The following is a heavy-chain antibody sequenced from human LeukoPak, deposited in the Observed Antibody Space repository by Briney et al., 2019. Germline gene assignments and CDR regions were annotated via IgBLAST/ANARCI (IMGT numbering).Heavy chain of an antibody. V-gene: IGHV1-46*01. CDR2: INPSGGST. D-gene: IGHD6-19*01. Sequence: ASVKVSCKASGYTFTSYYMHWVRQAPGQGLEWMGIINPSGGSTSYAQKFQGRVTMTRDTSTSTVYMELSSLRSEDTAVYYCAGSGLVFNFDYWGQGTLVTVSS. J-gene: IGHJ4*02. CDR1: GYTFTSYY. CDR3: AGSGLVFNFDY.